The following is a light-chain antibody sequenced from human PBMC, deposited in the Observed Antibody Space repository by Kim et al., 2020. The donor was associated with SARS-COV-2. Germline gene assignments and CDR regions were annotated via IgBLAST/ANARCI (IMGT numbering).Light chain of an antibody. CDR1: QSVGRN. V-gene: IGKV3-15*01. Sequence: SPGESATTSFRASQSVGRNLAWYQQKPGHAPRLVIYGASTRATGVPARFSGSGYGTEFTLTISSLQSEDFAVYYCQQYNNWPPLTFGPGTRVDIK. CDR3: QQYNNWPPLT. CDR2: GAS. J-gene: IGKJ3*01.